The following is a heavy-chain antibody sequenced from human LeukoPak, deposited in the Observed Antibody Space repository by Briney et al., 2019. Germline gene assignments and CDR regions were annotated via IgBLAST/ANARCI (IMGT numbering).Heavy chain of an antibody. D-gene: IGHD3-10*01. CDR2: IRYDGSNK. V-gene: IGHV3-30*02. CDR3: AKDLSGYYYGSGSYVDY. Sequence: AGGSLRLSCAASGFTFSSYGMHWVRQAPGKGLEWVAFIRYDGSNKYYADSVKGRFTISRDNSKNTLYLQMNSLRAEDTAVYYCAKDLSGYYYGSGSYVDYWGQGTLVTVSS. J-gene: IGHJ4*02. CDR1: GFTFSSYG.